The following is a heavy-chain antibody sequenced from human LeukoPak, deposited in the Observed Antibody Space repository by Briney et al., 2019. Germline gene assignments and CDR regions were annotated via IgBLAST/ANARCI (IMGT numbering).Heavy chain of an antibody. CDR1: GGSVTSGSYY. CDR2: ISYRGST. CDR3: VREHSWGDFDY. J-gene: IGHJ4*02. Sequence: TSETLSLTCSVSGGSVTSGSYYWIWTRQPPGKELEWIGYISYRGSTNYNPSLKSRVTISLDTSKNQFSLKLSSETAAVMAVYYSVREHSWGDFDYWGQGTLVTVSS. D-gene: IGHD2-15*01. V-gene: IGHV4-61*01.